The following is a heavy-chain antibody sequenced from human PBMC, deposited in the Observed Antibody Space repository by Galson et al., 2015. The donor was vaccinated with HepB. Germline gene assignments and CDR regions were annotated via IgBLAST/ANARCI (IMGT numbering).Heavy chain of an antibody. J-gene: IGHJ5*02. CDR2: IYYSGST. D-gene: IGHD2-2*01. V-gene: IGHV4-39*01. Sequence: SETLSLTCTVSGGSISSSSYYWGWIRQPPGKGLEWIGSIYYSGSTYYNPSLKSRVTISVDTSKNQFSLKLSSVTAADTTVYYCARHVGYCSSTSCYGEEKYNWFDPWGQGTLVTVSS. CDR3: ARHVGYCSSTSCYGEEKYNWFDP. CDR1: GGSISSSSYY.